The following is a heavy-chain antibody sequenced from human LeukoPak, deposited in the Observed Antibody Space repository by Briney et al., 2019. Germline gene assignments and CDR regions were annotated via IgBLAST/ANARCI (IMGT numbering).Heavy chain of an antibody. Sequence: GGSLRLSCAASGFAISTYAMAWVRQAPGNGLEWISSLSSGRSPSYSDSLEGRLTMSSDNARNTLYLQMDNLRGEDTAMYYCARQLGYCAAGTCYFDSWGHGTQVTVSS. V-gene: IGHV3-69-1*01. CDR1: GFAISTYA. CDR2: LSSGRSP. J-gene: IGHJ4*01. CDR3: ARQLGYCAAGTCYFDS. D-gene: IGHD2-8*02.